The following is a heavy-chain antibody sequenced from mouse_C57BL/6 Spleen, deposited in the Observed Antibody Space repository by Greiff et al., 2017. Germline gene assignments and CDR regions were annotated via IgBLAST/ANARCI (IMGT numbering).Heavy chain of an antibody. J-gene: IGHJ2*01. Sequence: VQLQQSGAELAKPGASVKLSCKASGYTFTSYWMHWVKQRPGQGLEWIGYINPSSGYTKYHQKFKDQATLTADKSTSTDYMQLSSLTYENSAVYYSAREGVTTYYWGQGTTLTV. CDR1: GYTFTSYW. CDR2: INPSSGYT. D-gene: IGHD2-12*01. CDR3: AREGVTTYY. V-gene: IGHV1-7*01.